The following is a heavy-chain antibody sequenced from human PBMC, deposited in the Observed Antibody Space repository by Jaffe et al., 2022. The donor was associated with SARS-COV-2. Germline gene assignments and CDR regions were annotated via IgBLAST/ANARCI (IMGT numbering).Heavy chain of an antibody. CDR1: GFTFSSYG. Sequence: QVQLVESGGGVVQPGRSLRLSCAASGFTFSSYGMHWVRQAPGKGLEWVAVIWYDGSNKYYADSVKGRFTISRDNSKNTLYLQMNSLRAEDTAVYYCAREGEGYYFDYWGQGTLVTVSS. V-gene: IGHV3-33*01. CDR2: IWYDGSNK. CDR3: AREGEGYYFDY. J-gene: IGHJ4*02. D-gene: IGHD3-16*01.